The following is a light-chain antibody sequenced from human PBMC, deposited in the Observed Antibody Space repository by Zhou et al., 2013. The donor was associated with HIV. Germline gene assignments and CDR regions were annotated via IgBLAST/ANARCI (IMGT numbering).Light chain of an antibody. Sequence: EVLMTQSPVTLSVSPGGRATLSCRASQSVDTYLAWYQQRPGQPPRLLIYDASTRATGVPVRFSGSGSGTEFTLTIAGLQSEDVAVYYCQQRYRWPITFGQGTRLEIK. CDR2: DAS. CDR1: QSVDTY. CDR3: QQRYRWPIT. V-gene: IGKV3-15*01. J-gene: IGKJ5*01.